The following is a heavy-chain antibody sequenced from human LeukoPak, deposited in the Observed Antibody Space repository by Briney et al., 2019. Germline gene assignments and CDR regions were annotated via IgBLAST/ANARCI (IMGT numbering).Heavy chain of an antibody. J-gene: IGHJ4*02. V-gene: IGHV4-34*01. CDR2: ISRNGGT. CDR1: GVSLSDYS. D-gene: IGHD2-8*01. Sequence: SETLSLTCAVYGVSLSDYSWSWIRQTPGKGLEWIGEISRNGGTIYNPSLRSRATMSLHTSENHFSLSLISVTAADTPVYYCARIRRGHTTAVCYNYWGEGTLVTVSS. CDR3: ARIRRGHTTAVCYNY.